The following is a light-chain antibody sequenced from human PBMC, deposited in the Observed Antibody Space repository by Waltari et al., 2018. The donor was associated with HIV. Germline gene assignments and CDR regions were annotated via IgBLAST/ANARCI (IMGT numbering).Light chain of an antibody. CDR1: QSVSSY. V-gene: IGKV3-11*01. Sequence: EIVLTQSPATLSLSPGERATLSCRASQSVSSYLAWYQQKPGQAPRLLIYDASSGSGTDFTLTISSLEPEDFAVYYCQQRSNWPGITFGQGTRLEIK. J-gene: IGKJ5*01. CDR2: DAS. CDR3: QQRSNWPGIT.